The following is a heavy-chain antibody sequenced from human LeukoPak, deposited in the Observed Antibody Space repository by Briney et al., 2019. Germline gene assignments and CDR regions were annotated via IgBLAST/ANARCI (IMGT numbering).Heavy chain of an antibody. Sequence: SETLSLTCAVYGGSFSGYYWSWIRQPPGKGLEWIGEINHSGRTNYNPSLKRRVPIPVDSSKHQFSLMLSFVPAADTAVYYCARILGYCSGGTCPERYFDLWGRGTLVTVSS. CDR2: INHSGRT. CDR3: ARILGYCSGGTCPERYFDL. V-gene: IGHV4-34*01. J-gene: IGHJ2*01. D-gene: IGHD2-15*01. CDR1: GGSFSGYY.